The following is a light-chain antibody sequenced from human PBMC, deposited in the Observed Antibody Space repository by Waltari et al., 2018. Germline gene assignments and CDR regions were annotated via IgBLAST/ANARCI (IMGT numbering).Light chain of an antibody. V-gene: IGLV1-44*01. Sequence: QSVLTQPPSASGTPGQTVTISCSGNTSNIGQSTVSWYQQVPGTAPKPLIYKNDERPSGVPGRSSGSKSGTSASLAISGLQSDDDSDYFCATWDVTLNGVVFGGGTRLTVL. CDR3: ATWDVTLNGVV. CDR1: TSNIGQST. J-gene: IGLJ3*02. CDR2: KND.